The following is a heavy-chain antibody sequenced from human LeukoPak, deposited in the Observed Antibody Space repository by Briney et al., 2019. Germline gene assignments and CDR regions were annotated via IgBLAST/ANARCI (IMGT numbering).Heavy chain of an antibody. CDR1: GFSFANYA. Sequence: PGGSLRLSCAASGFSFANYAMGWVRQAPGKGLEWLTVIRSKNYGGTIESVPSLRGRFVVSRDDSKSILYLQMNSLKIDDTGVYYCTGQQQLAYWGQGVLVTVSS. V-gene: IGHV3-49*04. CDR3: TGQQQLAY. D-gene: IGHD1-1*01. J-gene: IGHJ4*02. CDR2: IRSKNYGGTI.